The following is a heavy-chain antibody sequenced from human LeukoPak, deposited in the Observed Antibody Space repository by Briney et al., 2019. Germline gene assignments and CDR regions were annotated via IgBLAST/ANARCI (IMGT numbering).Heavy chain of an antibody. CDR1: GGTFSSYA. V-gene: IGHV1-69*13. J-gene: IGHJ4*02. CDR3: ARDRQLWTQYDY. CDR2: IIPIFGTA. D-gene: IGHD5-18*01. Sequence: ASVKVSCKASGGTFSSYAISWVRQAPGQGLEWMGGIIPIFGTANYAQKFQGRVTITADESTSTAYMELSSLRSEDTAVYYCARDRQLWTQYDYWGQGTLVTVSS.